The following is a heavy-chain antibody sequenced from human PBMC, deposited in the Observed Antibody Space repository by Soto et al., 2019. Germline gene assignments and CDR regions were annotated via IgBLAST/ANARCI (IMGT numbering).Heavy chain of an antibody. V-gene: IGHV3-30-3*01. J-gene: IGHJ4*02. CDR2: ISYDGSNK. Sequence: QVQLVESGGGVVQPGRSLRLSCAASGFTFSSYAMHWVRQAPGKGLEWVAVISYDGSNKYYADSVKGRFTISRDNSKNTLYLQMNSLRAEDTAVYYCARESTGSYRLDYWGQGTLVTVSS. CDR3: ARESTGSYRLDY. D-gene: IGHD1-26*01. CDR1: GFTFSSYA.